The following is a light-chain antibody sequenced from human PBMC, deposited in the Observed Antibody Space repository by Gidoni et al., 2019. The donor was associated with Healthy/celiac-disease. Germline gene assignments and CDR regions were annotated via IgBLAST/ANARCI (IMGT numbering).Light chain of an antibody. J-gene: IGKJ1*01. CDR1: QSISSW. Sequence: DIQLTQSPSTLSASVGDRVTITCRASQSISSWLAWYQQYPGKAPKLLIYDASSLESGVPSRFSGSGSGTEFTLTISSLQPEDFATYYCQQYNRSFXQXTKVEIK. CDR3: QQYNRS. V-gene: IGKV1-5*01. CDR2: DAS.